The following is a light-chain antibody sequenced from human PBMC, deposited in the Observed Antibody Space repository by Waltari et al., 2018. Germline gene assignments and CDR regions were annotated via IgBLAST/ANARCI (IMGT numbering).Light chain of an antibody. Sequence: DIQMTQSPSSLSASVGDRVTITCRASQTISTYLNWYQQKPGKAPKLLLYSASSLQSGGPARFTGSGSGTEFSLTISSLQRDDFATYYCQQSYNYLRTFGPGTKVEVK. CDR2: SAS. CDR1: QTISTY. V-gene: IGKV1-39*01. J-gene: IGKJ1*01. CDR3: QQSYNYLRT.